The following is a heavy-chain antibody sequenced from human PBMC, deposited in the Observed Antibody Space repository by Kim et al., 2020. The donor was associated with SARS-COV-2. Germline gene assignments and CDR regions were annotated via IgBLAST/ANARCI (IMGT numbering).Heavy chain of an antibody. Sequence: YGADPCKGHFNSARDNAKNSLYLQMNSLRDEDTAVYYCASLVVVPAATSDYWGQGTLVTVSS. V-gene: IGHV3-48*03. D-gene: IGHD2-2*01. CDR3: ASLVVVPAATSDY. J-gene: IGHJ4*02.